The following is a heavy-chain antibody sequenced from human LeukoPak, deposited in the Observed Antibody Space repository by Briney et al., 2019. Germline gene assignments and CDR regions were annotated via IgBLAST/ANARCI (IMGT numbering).Heavy chain of an antibody. V-gene: IGHV3-73*01. CDR2: IRSTAAGYAT. CDR1: GFTFSGSA. CDR3: AKEIWDPYYYDSSGSGGFDY. D-gene: IGHD3-22*01. Sequence: GGSLRLSCAASGFTFSGSALHWVRQASGKGLEWVGRIRSTAAGYATAYAASVKGRFTICRDDSQNTGYLQMNSLRPQGTAVYYCAKEIWDPYYYDSSGSGGFDYWGQGTLVTVSS. J-gene: IGHJ4*02.